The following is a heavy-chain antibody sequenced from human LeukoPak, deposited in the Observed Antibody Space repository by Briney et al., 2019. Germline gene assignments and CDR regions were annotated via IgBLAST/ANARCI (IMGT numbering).Heavy chain of an antibody. Sequence: GGSLRLSCAASGFTFSDYYMSWIRQAPGKGLEWVSYISSSGSTINYADSVKGRFTISRDNAKNSLYLQMNSLRAEDTAVYYCARGIAAAGTQWFDPWGQGTLVTVSS. CDR3: ARGIAAAGTQWFDP. D-gene: IGHD6-13*01. CDR1: GFTFSDYY. V-gene: IGHV3-11*01. CDR2: ISSSGSTI. J-gene: IGHJ5*02.